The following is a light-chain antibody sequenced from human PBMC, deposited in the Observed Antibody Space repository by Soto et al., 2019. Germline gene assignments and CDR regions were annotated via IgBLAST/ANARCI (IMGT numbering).Light chain of an antibody. CDR1: SSSVGAGSD. J-gene: IGLJ3*02. Sequence: QLVLTQPPSVSGAPGQRVTISCTGSSSSVGAGSDVHWYQQLPGTAPKLLIYRNIYRPSGVPARFSGSKSGTSASLAITGLQAGDEADYYCQSYDSSLSGWVFGGGTKLTVL. CDR2: RNI. CDR3: QSYDSSLSGWV. V-gene: IGLV1-40*01.